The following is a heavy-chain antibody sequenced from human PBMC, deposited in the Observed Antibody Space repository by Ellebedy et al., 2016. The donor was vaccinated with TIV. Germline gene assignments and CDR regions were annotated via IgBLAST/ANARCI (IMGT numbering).Heavy chain of an antibody. V-gene: IGHV3-66*01. CDR1: GFTVSSNY. CDR3: ARDQAGYSYGTD. Sequence: GGSLRLSCAASGFTVSSNYMSWVRKAPGKGLEWVSVIYTDYSTKYADSVKGSFTISRDNSKNTLYLQMNSLRAEDTAVYYCARDQAGYSYGTDWGQGTLVTVSS. J-gene: IGHJ4*02. D-gene: IGHD5-18*01. CDR2: IYTDYST.